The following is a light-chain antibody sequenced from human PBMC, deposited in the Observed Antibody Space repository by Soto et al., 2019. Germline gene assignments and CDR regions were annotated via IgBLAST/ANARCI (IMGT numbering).Light chain of an antibody. J-gene: IGKJ3*01. CDR1: QSVRNDH. CDR3: QQRSISELT. Sequence: EIVLTQSPGTLSLSPGERATLSCRASQSVRNDHVAWYQQKTGQAPRLLISRAVTRAIGIPDRFSGSGSGTGFTLTISSLEPEDFAVYYCQQRSISELTFGPGTKVDFK. CDR2: RAV. V-gene: IGKV3D-20*02.